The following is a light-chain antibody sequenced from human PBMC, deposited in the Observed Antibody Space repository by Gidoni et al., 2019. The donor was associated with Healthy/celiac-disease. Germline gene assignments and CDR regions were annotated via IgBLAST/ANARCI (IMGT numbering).Light chain of an antibody. CDR1: QCISNY. CDR3: QQYNSYPHT. V-gene: IGKV1-16*02. J-gene: IGKJ2*01. CDR2: AAS. Sequence: DIQMTQSPSSLSASVGDRVTITCRASQCISNYLAWFQQKPGKAPKSLIYAASILQSGVPSKFSLQPEDFATYYCQQYNSYPHTFGQGTKMEIK.